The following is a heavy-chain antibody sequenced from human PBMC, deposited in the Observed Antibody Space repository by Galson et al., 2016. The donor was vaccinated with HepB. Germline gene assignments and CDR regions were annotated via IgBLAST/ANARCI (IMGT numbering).Heavy chain of an antibody. CDR3: AIEVDTVPL. D-gene: IGHD5-18*01. V-gene: IGHV4-59*01. Sequence: CTVSGDSINSYYLNWIRQPPGKGLEWIGYMSYNGSTNYNPSVKSRVTISVDTSKTQFSLKLSSVTAADTAVYYCAIEVDTVPLWGQGTLVTVSS. J-gene: IGHJ4*02. CDR1: GDSINSYY. CDR2: MSYNGST.